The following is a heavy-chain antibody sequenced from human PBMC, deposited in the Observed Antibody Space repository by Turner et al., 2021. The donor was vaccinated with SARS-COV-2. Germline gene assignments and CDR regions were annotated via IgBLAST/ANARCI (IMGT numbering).Heavy chain of an antibody. V-gene: IGHV4-39*01. Sequence: QLQPQESGPGLLQHSATLSLTCTVSGGSVSSRTYYWGWIRQPPGKGLEWIGSIYYSGSTYYNPSFKGRVTISVDTSKNQFSLKLSSVTAADTAVYYCARLLNPGSYYYYYYGMDVWGQGTTDTVSS. CDR3: ARLLNPGSYYYYYYGMDV. D-gene: IGHD3-10*01. CDR2: IYYSGST. CDR1: GGSVSSRTYY. J-gene: IGHJ6*02.